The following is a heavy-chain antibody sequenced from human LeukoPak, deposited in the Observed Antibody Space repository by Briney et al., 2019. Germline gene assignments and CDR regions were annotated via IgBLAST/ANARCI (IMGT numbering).Heavy chain of an antibody. D-gene: IGHD1-26*01. Sequence: GGSLRLFCAASGFTVSTNYMSWVRQAPGKGLEWVSVIYSGGSTYYPDSVKGRFTISRDISKNTLYLQMNSLRAEDTAVYYCARGSGSYYWFDYWGQGTLVTVSS. CDR2: IYSGGST. V-gene: IGHV3-66*01. CDR3: ARGSGSYYWFDY. CDR1: GFTVSTNY. J-gene: IGHJ4*02.